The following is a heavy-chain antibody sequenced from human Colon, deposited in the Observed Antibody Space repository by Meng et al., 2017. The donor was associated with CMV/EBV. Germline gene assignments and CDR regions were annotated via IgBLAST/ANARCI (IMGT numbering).Heavy chain of an antibody. D-gene: IGHD3-10*01. CDR1: GGSCSGYS. CDR3: ARGLYGSGRHQIDY. V-gene: IGHV4-34*01. Sequence: QVQVQQWGAGLLKPSETLSLTCAVYGGSCSGYSWSWIRQPPGKGLEWIGEINHSGSTNYNPSLKSRVTISVDTSKNQFSLKLSSVTAADTAVYYCARGLYGSGRHQIDYWGQGTLVTVSS. J-gene: IGHJ4*02. CDR2: INHSGST.